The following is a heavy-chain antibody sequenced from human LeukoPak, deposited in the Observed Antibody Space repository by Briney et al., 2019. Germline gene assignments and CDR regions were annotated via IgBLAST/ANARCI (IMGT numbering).Heavy chain of an antibody. CDR1: GYTFTGYY. D-gene: IGHD2-2*01. CDR2: INPHSGGT. V-gene: IGHV1-2*02. J-gene: IGHJ4*02. CDR3: VRDRTKYCSSTSCPLDY. Sequence: GASVEVSCKASGYTFTGYYLHWVRQAPGQGLEWMGWINPHSGGTNYAQKFQGGVTMTRDTSISTAYMELSRLRSDDTAVYYCVRDRTKYCSSTSCPLDYWGQGTLVTVSS.